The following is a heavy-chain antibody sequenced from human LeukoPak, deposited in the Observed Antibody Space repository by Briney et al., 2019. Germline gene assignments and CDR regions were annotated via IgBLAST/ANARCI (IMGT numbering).Heavy chain of an antibody. CDR1: GFTFTSHA. J-gene: IGHJ3*02. CDR2: ISASGDNT. CDR3: AKWYYDSSGYYYLGASDI. V-gene: IGHV3-23*01. D-gene: IGHD3-22*01. Sequence: GSLRLSCEASGFTFTSHAMSWVRQAPGEGLEWVSTISASGDNTYYADSVKGRFTISRDNSKNTLYLQMNSLRAEDTAVYYCAKWYYDSSGYYYLGASDIWGQGTMVTVSS.